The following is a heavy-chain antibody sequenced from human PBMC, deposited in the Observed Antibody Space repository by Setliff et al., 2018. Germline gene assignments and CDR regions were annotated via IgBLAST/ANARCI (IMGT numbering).Heavy chain of an antibody. CDR2: MNPNSGNT. CDR3: ATPRSGIIDAFGI. J-gene: IGHJ3*02. D-gene: IGHD2-15*01. Sequence: ASVKVSCKASGYTFTSYDINWVRQATGQGLEWMGWMNPNSGNTGYAQKFQGRVTMTEDTSTDTAYMELSSLRSEDTAVYYCATPRSGIIDAFGIWGQGTMVTVS. V-gene: IGHV1-8*02. CDR1: GYTFTSYD.